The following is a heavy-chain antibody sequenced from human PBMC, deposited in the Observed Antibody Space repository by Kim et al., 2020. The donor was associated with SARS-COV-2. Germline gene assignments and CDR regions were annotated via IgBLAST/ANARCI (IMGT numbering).Heavy chain of an antibody. D-gene: IGHD2-15*01. CDR3: AREGCIGGSCYFNY. V-gene: IGHV3-74*01. Sequence: GGSLRLSCAASGFTFSSYWMHWVRQVPGKGLVWVSRIETDGSSTTYADSVKGRFTISRENAKNTLYLQMNSLRAEDTALYYCAREGCIGGSCYFNYWGQGTLVTVSS. CDR1: GFTFSSYW. CDR2: IETDGSST. J-gene: IGHJ4*02.